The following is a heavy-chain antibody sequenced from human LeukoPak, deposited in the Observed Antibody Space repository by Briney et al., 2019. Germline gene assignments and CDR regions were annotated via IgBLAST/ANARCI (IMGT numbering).Heavy chain of an antibody. V-gene: IGHV3-30*04. CDR2: ISYDGSNK. CDR3: ARDKVVPAAMVYYYYYMDV. D-gene: IGHD2-2*01. CDR1: GFTFSSYA. Sequence: GGSLRLSCAASGFTFSSYAMHWVRQAPGNGLEWVAVISYDGSNKYYADSVKDRFTISRDNSKNTLYLQMNSLRAEDTAVYYCARDKVVPAAMVYYYYYMDVWGKGTTVTVSS. J-gene: IGHJ6*03.